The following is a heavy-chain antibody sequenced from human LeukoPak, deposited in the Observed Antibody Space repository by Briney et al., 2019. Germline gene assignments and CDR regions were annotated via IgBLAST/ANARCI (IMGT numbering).Heavy chain of an antibody. D-gene: IGHD6-13*01. CDR3: ARDRAAAAGTEFDP. V-gene: IGHV1-69*01. J-gene: IGHJ5*02. CDR1: GGTFSSYA. CDR2: IIPIFGTA. Sequence: GSSVKVSCKASGGTFSSYAISWVRQAPGQGLEWMGGIIPIFGTANYAQKFQGRVTITADESTSTAYMELSSLRAEDTAVYYCARDRAAAAGTEFDPWGQGTLVTVSS.